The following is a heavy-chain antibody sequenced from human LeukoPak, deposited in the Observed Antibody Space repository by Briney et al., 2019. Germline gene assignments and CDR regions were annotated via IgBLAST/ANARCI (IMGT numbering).Heavy chain of an antibody. Sequence: SETLSLTCAVYGGSFSGYYWSWIRQPPGKGLEWIGEINHSGSTNYNPSLMSRVTISVDTSKNQFSPKLSSVTAADTAVYFCARQNYGSAPLRYWGQGTLVTVSS. J-gene: IGHJ4*02. D-gene: IGHD3-10*01. CDR2: INHSGST. V-gene: IGHV4-34*01. CDR3: ARQNYGSAPLRY. CDR1: GGSFSGYY.